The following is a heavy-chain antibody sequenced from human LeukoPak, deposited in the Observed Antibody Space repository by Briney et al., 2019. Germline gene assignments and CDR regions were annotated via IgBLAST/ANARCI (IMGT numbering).Heavy chain of an antibody. J-gene: IGHJ4*02. Sequence: GGSLRLSCAASGFTFSNYNMNWVRQAPGKGLEWVSYISSSTSTIYYADSVKGRFTISRDNAKNSLYLQMNSLRAEDTAVYYCAKDRGVTTVTHFDYWGQGTLVTVSS. CDR3: AKDRGVTTVTHFDY. CDR1: GFTFSNYN. V-gene: IGHV3-48*01. D-gene: IGHD4-11*01. CDR2: ISSSTSTI.